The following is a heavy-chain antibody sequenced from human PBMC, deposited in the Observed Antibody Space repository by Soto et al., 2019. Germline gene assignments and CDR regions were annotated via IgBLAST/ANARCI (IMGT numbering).Heavy chain of an antibody. J-gene: IGHJ4*02. CDR3: AIDAEGGSYCDLGF. CDR1: GFTFSNYI. V-gene: IGHV3-30-3*01. CDR2: ILHDGNNK. D-gene: IGHD2-15*01. Sequence: QVQLVESGGGVVQPGRSLRLSCAASGFTFSNYIMHWVRQAPGKGLEWVAIILHDGNNKYYADSVKGRFTISRDNSKNSRYLQMNSLRTVDTAIYYCAIDAEGGSYCDLGFWGQGTLVTVAS.